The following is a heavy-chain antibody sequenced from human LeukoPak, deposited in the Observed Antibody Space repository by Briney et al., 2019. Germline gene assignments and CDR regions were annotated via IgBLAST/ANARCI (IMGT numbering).Heavy chain of an antibody. D-gene: IGHD6-19*01. CDR2: IHYSGST. Sequence: PSETLSLTCTVSGGTISSYYWNWIRQPPGKGLEWIGYIHYSGSTKYYPSLKSRVTISVDTSKNQFSLKLSSVTAADTAVYYCARWYSSGWAFDYWGQGTLVTVSS. CDR3: ARWYSSGWAFDY. V-gene: IGHV4-59*08. J-gene: IGHJ4*02. CDR1: GGTISSYY.